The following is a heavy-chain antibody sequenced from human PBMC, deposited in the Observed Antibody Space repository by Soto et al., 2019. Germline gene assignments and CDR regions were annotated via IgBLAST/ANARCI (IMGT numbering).Heavy chain of an antibody. Sequence: GGSLRLSCAASGFTVSSNYMSWVRQAPGKGLEWVSVIYSGGTTYYADSVKGRFTISRDNSKSTLYLQMNSLRADDTAVYYCARGASRYCSSNSCYGSFDYWGQGTLVTVSS. V-gene: IGHV3-53*01. CDR2: IYSGGTT. D-gene: IGHD2-2*01. CDR1: GFTVSSNY. J-gene: IGHJ4*02. CDR3: ARGASRYCSSNSCYGSFDY.